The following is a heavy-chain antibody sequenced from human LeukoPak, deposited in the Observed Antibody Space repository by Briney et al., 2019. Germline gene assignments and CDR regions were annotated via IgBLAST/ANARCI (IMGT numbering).Heavy chain of an antibody. CDR3: ARGHGSSGWFGY. D-gene: IGHD6-19*01. J-gene: IGHJ4*02. CDR2: INHSGST. V-gene: IGHV4-34*01. CDR1: GGSFSGYY. Sequence: SETLSLTCAVYGGSFSGYYWSWIRQPPGKGLEWIGEINHSGSTNYNPSLKSRVTISVDTSKNQFSLKLSSVTAADTAVFYCARGHGSSGWFGYWGQGTLVTVSS.